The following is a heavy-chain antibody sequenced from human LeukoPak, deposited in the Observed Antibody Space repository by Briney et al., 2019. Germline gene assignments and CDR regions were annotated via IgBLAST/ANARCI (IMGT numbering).Heavy chain of an antibody. CDR1: GGTFTSYA. CDR2: IIPIFGTA. D-gene: IGHD3-10*01. V-gene: IGHV1-69*06. Sequence: SVKVSCKASGGTFTSYAISWVRQAPGQGLEWMGGIIPIFGTANYAQKFQGRVTITADKSTSTAYMELSSLRSEDTAVYYCARARYYYGSGSYYPDYYYYGMDVWGKGTTVTVSS. CDR3: ARARYYYGSGSYYPDYYYYGMDV. J-gene: IGHJ6*04.